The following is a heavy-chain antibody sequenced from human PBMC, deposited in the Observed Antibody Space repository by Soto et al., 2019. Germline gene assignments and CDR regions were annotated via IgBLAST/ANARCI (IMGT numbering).Heavy chain of an antibody. V-gene: IGHV3-21*01. CDR3: ARWLPMVRGVISRKYYYYGMDV. D-gene: IGHD3-10*01. Sequence: PGGSLRLSCAASGFTFSSYSMNWVRQAPGKGLEWVSSISISISYIYYADSVKGRFTISRDNAKNSLYLHMNSLRAEDTAVYYCARWLPMVRGVISRKYYYYGMDVWGQGTTVTVSS. CDR1: GFTFSSYS. J-gene: IGHJ6*02. CDR2: ISISISYI.